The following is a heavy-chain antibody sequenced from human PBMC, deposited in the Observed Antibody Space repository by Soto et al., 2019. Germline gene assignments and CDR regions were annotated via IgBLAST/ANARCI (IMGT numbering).Heavy chain of an antibody. J-gene: IGHJ4*02. V-gene: IGHV4-4*07. Sequence: QVQLQKSGPGLVKPSETLSLTCTVSGGSINSYYWSWIRQPAGKGLEWIGRIYSGGSTNYNPSLKSRLTVSVDTSKNQFSLKLTSVTAADTAVYYCARGPGGFGDFSLDYWGQGTLVTVSS. CDR2: IYSGGST. D-gene: IGHD3-10*01. CDR1: GGSINSYY. CDR3: ARGPGGFGDFSLDY.